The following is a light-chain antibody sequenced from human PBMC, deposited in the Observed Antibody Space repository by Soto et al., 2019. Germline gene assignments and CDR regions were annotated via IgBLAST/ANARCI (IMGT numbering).Light chain of an antibody. CDR2: KAS. Sequence: EIRMTQSAPTLAVSEGDRVTXTCRASQTISSWLAWYQQKPGKAPKLLIYKASTLKSGVPSRFSASGSGTEFTLTISSLQPDDFAPYYCQHYNIFSERFGQGTKVDIK. V-gene: IGKV1-5*03. CDR3: QHYNIFSER. J-gene: IGKJ1*01. CDR1: QTISSW.